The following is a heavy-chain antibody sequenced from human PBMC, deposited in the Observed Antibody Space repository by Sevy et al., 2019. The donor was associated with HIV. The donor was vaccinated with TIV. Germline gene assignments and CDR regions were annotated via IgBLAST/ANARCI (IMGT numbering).Heavy chain of an antibody. CDR1: GFTFSSYS. J-gene: IGHJ4*02. Sequence: GGSLRLSCAASGFTFSSYSMNWVRQAPGKGLEWVSYISSSSSTIYYAGSVKGRFTISRDNAKNSLYLQMNSLRDEDTAVYYCARDGGRDYYDSSGYWDYWGQGTLVTVSS. CDR2: ISSSSSTI. D-gene: IGHD3-22*01. V-gene: IGHV3-48*02. CDR3: ARDGGRDYYDSSGYWDY.